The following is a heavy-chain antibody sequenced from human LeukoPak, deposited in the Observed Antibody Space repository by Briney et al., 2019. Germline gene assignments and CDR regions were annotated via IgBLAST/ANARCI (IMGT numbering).Heavy chain of an antibody. J-gene: IGHJ6*03. D-gene: IGHD2-2*02. CDR2: IYTSGST. CDR3: ARDPQGYCSSTSCYKYYYYYMDV. CDR1: GGSISSGSYY. V-gene: IGHV4-61*02. Sequence: SQTLSLTCTVSGGSISSGSYYWSWIRQPAGKGLEWIGRIYTSGSTNYNPSLKSRVTISEDTSKNQFSLKLSSVTAAVTAVYYCARDPQGYCSSTSCYKYYYYYMDVWGKGTTVTVSS.